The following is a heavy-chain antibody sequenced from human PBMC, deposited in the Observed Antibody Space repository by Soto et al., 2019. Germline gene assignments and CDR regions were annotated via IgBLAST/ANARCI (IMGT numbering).Heavy chain of an antibody. Sequence: EVQLLESGGGLVQPGGSLRLSCAASGFTFSSYGMSWVRQAPGKGLEWVLSISGSDANTYYADSVKGRFTISRDNFKNTLYLQMNSLRAEDTAVYLCARNQWELLNWGQGTLVTVSS. CDR1: GFTFSSYG. CDR2: ISGSDANT. D-gene: IGHD1-26*01. J-gene: IGHJ4*02. V-gene: IGHV3-23*01. CDR3: ARNQWELLN.